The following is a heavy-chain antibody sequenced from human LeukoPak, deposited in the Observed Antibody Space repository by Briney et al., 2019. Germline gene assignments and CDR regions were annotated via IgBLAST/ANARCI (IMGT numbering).Heavy chain of an antibody. J-gene: IGHJ4*02. V-gene: IGHV3-23*01. D-gene: IGHD6-13*01. CDR1: GFTFSTYS. Sequence: GGSLRLSCAASGFTFSTYSMNWVRQAPGKGPEWVSTISGSGGDTSYADSVKGRFTISRDNSKNTLYLQMNSLRVDDMAVYYCAKAETSAAGTSDYWGQGTLVTVSS. CDR3: AKAETSAAGTSDY. CDR2: ISGSGGDT.